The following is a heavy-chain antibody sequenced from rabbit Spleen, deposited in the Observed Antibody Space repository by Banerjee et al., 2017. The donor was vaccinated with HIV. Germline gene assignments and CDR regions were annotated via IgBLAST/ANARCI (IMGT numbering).Heavy chain of an antibody. D-gene: IGHD1-1*01. CDR3: ARAYNDYIDGYFNL. CDR2: IYNGDGNT. J-gene: IGHJ4*01. Sequence: QSLEESGGDLVKPGASLTLTCTASGLDFSSSYWMNWVRQAPGKGLEWIACIYNGDGNTYYASWAKGRFAISKTSSTTVTLQMTSLTSADTATYFCARAYNDYIDGYFNLWGPGTLVTVS. V-gene: IGHV1S40*01. CDR1: GLDFSSSYW.